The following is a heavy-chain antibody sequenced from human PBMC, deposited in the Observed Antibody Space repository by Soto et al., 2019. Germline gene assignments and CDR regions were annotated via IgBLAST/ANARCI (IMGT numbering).Heavy chain of an antibody. CDR2: INAGNGNT. CDR1: GYTFTSYA. V-gene: IGHV1-3*05. D-gene: IGHD3-3*01. Sequence: QVQLVQSGAEEKKPGASVKVSCKASGYTFTSYAMHWVRQAPGQRLEWMGWINAGNGNTKYSQKFQGRVTITRDTSASTAYMELSSLRSEDTAVYYCARDPHITIFGVALRRGWFDPWGQGTLVTVSS. CDR3: ARDPHITIFGVALRRGWFDP. J-gene: IGHJ5*02.